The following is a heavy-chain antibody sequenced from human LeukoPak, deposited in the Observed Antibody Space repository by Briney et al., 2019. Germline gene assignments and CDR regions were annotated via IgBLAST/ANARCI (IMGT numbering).Heavy chain of an antibody. D-gene: IGHD6-19*01. CDR1: GYTFTSYD. CDR3: AGSGYSSGWWDFDY. Sequence: ASVKVSCKASGYTFTSYDINWVRQATGQGLEWMGWMNPNSGNTGYAQKFQGRVTMTRNTSISTAYMELSSLRSEDTAVYYCAGSGYSSGWWDFDYWGQGTLVTVSS. J-gene: IGHJ4*02. CDR2: MNPNSGNT. V-gene: IGHV1-8*01.